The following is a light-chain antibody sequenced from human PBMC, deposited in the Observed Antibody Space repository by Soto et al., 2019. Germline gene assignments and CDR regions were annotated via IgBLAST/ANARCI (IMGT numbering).Light chain of an antibody. CDR2: GTS. V-gene: IGKV3-20*01. CDR1: QTISSNN. CDR3: QQYGRWT. Sequence: EIVLTQSPGTLSVSPGERATLSCRASQTISSNNLAWYQQKTGQAPSLLFYGTSSRATGIPDRFSGSGSGTDFTLTSSRLEPEESAKYYCQQYGRWTFGQGTKVEI. J-gene: IGKJ1*01.